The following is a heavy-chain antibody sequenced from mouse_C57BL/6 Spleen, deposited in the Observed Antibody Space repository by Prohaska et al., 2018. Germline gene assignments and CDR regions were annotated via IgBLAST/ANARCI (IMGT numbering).Heavy chain of an antibody. D-gene: IGHD1-1*01. Sequence: QSHGKSLEWIGDINPNNGGTIYNQKFKGKATLTVDKSSSTAYMELRSLTSEDTAVYYCARGGIITTVVASPYFDVWGTGTTVTVSS. CDR3: ARGGIITTVVASPYFDV. V-gene: IGHV1-18*01. CDR2: INPNNGGT. J-gene: IGHJ1*03.